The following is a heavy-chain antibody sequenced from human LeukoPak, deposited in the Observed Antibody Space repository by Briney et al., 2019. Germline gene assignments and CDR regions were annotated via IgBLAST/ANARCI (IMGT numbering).Heavy chain of an antibody. V-gene: IGHV4-38-2*01. CDR1: GYSISSGYY. J-gene: IGHJ5*02. Sequence: PSETLSLTCAVSGYSISSGYYWGWIRQPPGKGLEWIGSIYHSGSTYYNPSLKSRVTISVDTSRNQFSLKLSSVTAADTAVYYCASFVPAATGGWFDPWGQGTLVTVSS. CDR3: ASFVPAATGGWFDP. D-gene: IGHD2-2*01. CDR2: IYHSGST.